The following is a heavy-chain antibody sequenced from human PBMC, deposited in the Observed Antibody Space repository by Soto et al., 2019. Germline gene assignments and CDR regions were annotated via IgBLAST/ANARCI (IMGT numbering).Heavy chain of an antibody. CDR3: ARDDAPYYYGSGSRLAHYYYYGMDV. CDR2: ISAYNGNT. J-gene: IGHJ6*02. Sequence: ASVKVSCKASGYTFTSYGISWVRQAPGQGLEWMGWISAYNGNTNHAQKLQGRVTMTTDTSTSTAYMELRSLRSDDTAVYYCARDDAPYYYGSGSRLAHYYYYGMDVWGQGTTVTVSS. CDR1: GYTFTSYG. D-gene: IGHD3-10*01. V-gene: IGHV1-18*04.